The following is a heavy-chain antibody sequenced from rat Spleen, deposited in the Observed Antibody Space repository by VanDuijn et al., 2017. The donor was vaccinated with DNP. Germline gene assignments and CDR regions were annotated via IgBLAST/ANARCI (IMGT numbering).Heavy chain of an antibody. V-gene: IGHV5-7*01. Sequence: EVQLVESGGGLVQPGRSLKLSCAASGFTFSDSYMAWVRQAPTKGLEWVATIIYDGSRTYYRDSVKGRFTISRDNPKSILYLQMDSLMSDDTATYYCATRVYNNYWYFDFWGPGTMVTVSS. CDR1: GFTFSDSY. CDR2: IIYDGSRT. D-gene: IGHD1-10*01. CDR3: ATRVYNNYWYFDF. J-gene: IGHJ1*01.